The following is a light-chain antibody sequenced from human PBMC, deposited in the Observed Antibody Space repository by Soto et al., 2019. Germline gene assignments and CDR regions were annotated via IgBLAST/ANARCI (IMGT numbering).Light chain of an antibody. V-gene: IGLV2-8*01. CDR3: TSYAGGNIFV. J-gene: IGLJ2*01. Sequence: QSALTQPPSASGSPGKSVTISCTGTSSDIGSYNFVSWYQQHPGKAPKVMLYEVRKRPSGVPDRFSGSKSGNTASLTVSGLQADDEADYYCTSYAGGNIFVFGGGTKLTVL. CDR1: SSDIGSYNF. CDR2: EVR.